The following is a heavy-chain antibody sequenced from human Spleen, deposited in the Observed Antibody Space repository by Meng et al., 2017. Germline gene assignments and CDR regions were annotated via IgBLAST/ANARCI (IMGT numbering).Heavy chain of an antibody. CDR3: ARGWYCNSSTCPYYFDY. CDR2: INPKSGGT. D-gene: IGHD2/OR15-2a*01. J-gene: IGHJ4*02. CDR1: GYTFIGYY. Sequence: QVQLAQSGAEVKKPGASVKVSCKASGYTFIGYYMHWVRQAPGQGLEWMGRINPKSGGTNYAPKFRGRVTMTWDTSISTLYMELSSLNSDDTAVYYCARGWYCNSSTCPYYFDYWGQGTLVTVSS. V-gene: IGHV1-2*06.